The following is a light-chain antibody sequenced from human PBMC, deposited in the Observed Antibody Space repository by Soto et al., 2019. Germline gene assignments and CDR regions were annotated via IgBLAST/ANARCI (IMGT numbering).Light chain of an antibody. CDR1: ESISRH. V-gene: IGKV1-39*01. CDR3: QQDYSTMAT. J-gene: IGKJ5*01. CDR2: AAS. Sequence: DMQVYQSPSAVSASVGDRGTGTWRAAESISRHLKWYQQKPGRAPDILIYAASTLQNGVPSRFTGSGSGTEFALTITGLQLEDFATYYCQQDYSTMATFGQGTRLEIK.